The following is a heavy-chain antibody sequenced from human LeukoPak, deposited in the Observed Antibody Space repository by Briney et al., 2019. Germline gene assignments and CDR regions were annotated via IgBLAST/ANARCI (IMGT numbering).Heavy chain of an antibody. CDR1: GFIFSSYA. D-gene: IGHD3-22*01. J-gene: IGHJ1*01. V-gene: IGHV3-64D*09. CDR2: ISSNGGST. CDR3: VKADYYDTSNYYYRYFQY. Sequence: GGSLRLSCSASGFIFSSYAMHWVRQAPGKGLEYVSAISSNGGSTYYADSVKGRFTISRDNSKNTLYLQMSSLRAEDTAVYYCVKADYYDTSNYYYRYFQYWGQGTLVTVSS.